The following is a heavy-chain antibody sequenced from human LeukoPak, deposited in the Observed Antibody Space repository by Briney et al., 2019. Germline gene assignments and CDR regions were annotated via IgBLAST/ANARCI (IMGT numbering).Heavy chain of an antibody. CDR2: IYYSGST. CDR1: GGSISSSSYY. D-gene: IGHD2-2*02. CDR3: ARERGGVVVPAAIEYYYYYYMDV. V-gene: IGHV4-39*07. J-gene: IGHJ6*03. Sequence: PSETLSLTCTVSGGSISSSSYYWGWIRQPPGKGLEWIGSIYYSGSTYYNPSLKSRVTISVDTSKNQFSLKLSSVTAADTAVYYCARERGGVVVPAAIEYYYYYYMDVWGKGTTVTVSS.